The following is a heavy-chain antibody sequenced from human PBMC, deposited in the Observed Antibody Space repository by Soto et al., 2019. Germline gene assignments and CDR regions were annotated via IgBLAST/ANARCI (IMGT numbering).Heavy chain of an antibody. CDR2: IDPSDSYT. CDR3: AIAWYNWIYDFQFGYYYGMDV. V-gene: IGHV5-10-1*01. J-gene: IGHJ6*02. D-gene: IGHD1-7*01. Sequence: PGESLKISCKGSGYSFTSYWISWVRQMPGKGLEWMGRIDPSDSYTNYSPSFQGHVTISADKSISTAYLQWSSLKASDTAMYYCAIAWYNWIYDFQFGYYYGMDVWGQGTTVTVSS. CDR1: GYSFTSYW.